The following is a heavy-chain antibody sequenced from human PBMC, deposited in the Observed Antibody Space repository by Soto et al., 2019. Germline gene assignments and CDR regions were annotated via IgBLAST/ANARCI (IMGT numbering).Heavy chain of an antibody. CDR2: ISYDGSNK. D-gene: IGHD3-3*01. CDR1: GFTFSSYA. J-gene: IGHJ3*02. V-gene: IGHV3-30-3*01. Sequence: PGGSLRLSCAASGFTFSSYAMHWVRQAPGKGLEWVAVISYDGSNKYYADSVKGRFTISRDNSKNTLYLQMNSLRAEDTAVYYCARDPFWSHRRNAFDIWGQGTMVTVSS. CDR3: ARDPFWSHRRNAFDI.